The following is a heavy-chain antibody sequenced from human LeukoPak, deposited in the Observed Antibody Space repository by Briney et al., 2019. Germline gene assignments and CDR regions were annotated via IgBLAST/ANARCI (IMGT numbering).Heavy chain of an antibody. V-gene: IGHV4-59*12. CDR2: VDHTGST. CDR1: DDSITMYY. Sequence: SETLSLTCTVSDDSITMYYWTWIRQPPGKGLEWIGYVDHTGSTKFNPSLNGRVSISRDTSNNFFSLRLRSVTAADTAVYYCARRRYYGSGRSGVDYWGQGTLVTVSS. D-gene: IGHD3-10*01. J-gene: IGHJ4*02. CDR3: ARRRYYGSGRSGVDY.